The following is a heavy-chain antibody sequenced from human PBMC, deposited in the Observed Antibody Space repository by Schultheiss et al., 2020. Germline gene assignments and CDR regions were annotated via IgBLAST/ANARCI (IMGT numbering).Heavy chain of an antibody. Sequence: GGSLRLSCAASGFTFRSYGMHWVRQAPGKGLEWVAVISYDGSNKYYADSVKGRFTISRDNSKNTLSLQMNSLRAEDTAVYYCARPRDMGSVIGYYFDYWGQGTLVTVSS. V-gene: IGHV3-30*03. CDR1: GFTFRSYG. CDR2: ISYDGSNK. D-gene: IGHD2-15*01. J-gene: IGHJ4*02. CDR3: ARPRDMGSVIGYYFDY.